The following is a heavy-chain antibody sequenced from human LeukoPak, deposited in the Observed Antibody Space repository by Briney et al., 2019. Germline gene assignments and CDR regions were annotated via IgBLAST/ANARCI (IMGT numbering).Heavy chain of an antibody. CDR3: ARAGRYSYDSSGYYYDAIDI. D-gene: IGHD3-22*01. Sequence: GGSLRLSCAASGFTFSSYGMHWVRQAPGKGLGWVSYISSSSNTIYYADSVKGRFTISRDNDKNSLFLQMNSLRAEDTAVYYCARAGRYSYDSSGYYYDAIDIWGQGTMVTVSS. V-gene: IGHV3-48*01. CDR1: GFTFSSYG. CDR2: ISSSSNTI. J-gene: IGHJ3*02.